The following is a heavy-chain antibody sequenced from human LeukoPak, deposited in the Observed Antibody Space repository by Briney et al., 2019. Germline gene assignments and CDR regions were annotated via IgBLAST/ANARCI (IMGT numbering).Heavy chain of an antibody. CDR3: ARGNVWGSYRSYDY. Sequence: PGGSLRLSCAASGFTFSSYWMSLVRQAPGKGLEWVANIKQDGSEKYYVDSVKGRFTISRDNAKNSLYLQMNSLRAEDTAVYYCARGNVWGSYRSYDYWGQGTLVTVSS. CDR1: GFTFSSYW. V-gene: IGHV3-7*01. CDR2: IKQDGSEK. D-gene: IGHD3-16*02. J-gene: IGHJ4*02.